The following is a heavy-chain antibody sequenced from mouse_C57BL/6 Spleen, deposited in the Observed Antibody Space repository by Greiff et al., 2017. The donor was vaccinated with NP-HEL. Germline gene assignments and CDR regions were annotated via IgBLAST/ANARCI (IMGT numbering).Heavy chain of an antibody. V-gene: IGHV2-4*01. Sequence: AQRVESGPGLVQPSQSLSITCTVSGFSLTSYGVHWVRQPPGKGLEWLGVIWSGGSTDYNAAFISRLSISKDNSKSQVFFKMNSLQADDTAIYYCAKNGAYSNSWYFDVWGTGTTVTVSS. CDR2: IWSGGST. CDR3: AKNGAYSNSWYFDV. D-gene: IGHD2-5*01. CDR1: GFSLTSYG. J-gene: IGHJ1*03.